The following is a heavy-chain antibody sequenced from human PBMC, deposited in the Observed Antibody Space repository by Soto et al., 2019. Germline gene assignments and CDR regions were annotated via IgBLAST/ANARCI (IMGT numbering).Heavy chain of an antibody. CDR2: IYYSGST. V-gene: IGHV4-59*01. Sequence: SESLSLPGTASGGSISSYYWSWIRQPPGKGLEWIGYIYYSGSTNYSPSLKSRVTISVDTSKNQFSLKLSSVTAADTAVYYCARVEREWFDPWGQGTLVTVSS. CDR3: ARVEREWFDP. CDR1: GGSISSYY. D-gene: IGHD1-1*01. J-gene: IGHJ5*02.